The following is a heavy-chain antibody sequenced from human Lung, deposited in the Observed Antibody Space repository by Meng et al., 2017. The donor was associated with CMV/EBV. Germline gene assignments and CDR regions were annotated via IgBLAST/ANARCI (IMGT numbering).Heavy chain of an antibody. Sequence: SXTLSLXCTVSGGSVSSGLYYWTWLRQPPGKGLEWIGYISYIGITNYNASLKSRVTISVDTSKNQFSLKLSSVTAADSAVYYCARDILEHNAFDMWGQGPMVTVSS. J-gene: IGHJ3*02. CDR1: GGSVSSGLYY. CDR2: ISYIGIT. D-gene: IGHD1/OR15-1a*01. V-gene: IGHV4-61*01. CDR3: ARDILEHNAFDM.